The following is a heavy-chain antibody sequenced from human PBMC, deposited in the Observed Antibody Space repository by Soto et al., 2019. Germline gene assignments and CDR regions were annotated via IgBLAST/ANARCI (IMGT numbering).Heavy chain of an antibody. V-gene: IGHV3-30-3*01. CDR2: LSSDGSSK. J-gene: IGHJ4*02. CDR1: GFTFSAYA. Sequence: QVQLVESGGGVVQPGRSLRLSCAASGFTFSAYAMHWVRQAPGKGLEWVAVLSSDGSSKYYADSVKGRFTISRDNSKNKLYLEMNSLRAEDTAVYYCARDSIKRYDILTGYNFDSWGQGTLVTVSS. D-gene: IGHD3-9*01. CDR3: ARDSIKRYDILTGYNFDS.